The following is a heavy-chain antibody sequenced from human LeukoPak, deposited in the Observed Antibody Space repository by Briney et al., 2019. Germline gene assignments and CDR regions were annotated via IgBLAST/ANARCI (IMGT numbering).Heavy chain of an antibody. CDR3: ARTHEYFDY. Sequence: ASETLSLTCTVSGGSISSYYWSWIRQPPGKGLEWIGYIYYSGSTNYNPSLKSRVTISVDTSKNQSSLKLSSVTAADTAVYYCARTHEYFDYWGQGTLVTVSS. V-gene: IGHV4-59*01. J-gene: IGHJ4*02. CDR2: IYYSGST. CDR1: GGSISSYY.